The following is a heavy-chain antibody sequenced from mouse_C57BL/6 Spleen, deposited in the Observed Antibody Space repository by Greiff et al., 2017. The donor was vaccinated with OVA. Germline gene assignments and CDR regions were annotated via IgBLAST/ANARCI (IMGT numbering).Heavy chain of an antibody. D-gene: IGHD1-3*01. CDR1: GYTFTSYG. V-gene: IGHV1-81*01. Sequence: QVQLQQSGAELARPGASVKLSCKASGYTFTSYGISWVKQRPGQGLEWIGEIYPRSGNTYYNEKFKGKATLTADKSSSTAYMELRSLTSEDSAVYFCAPKDSDNYDAMDYWGQGTSVTVSS. CDR2: IYPRSGNT. J-gene: IGHJ4*01. CDR3: APKDSDNYDAMDY.